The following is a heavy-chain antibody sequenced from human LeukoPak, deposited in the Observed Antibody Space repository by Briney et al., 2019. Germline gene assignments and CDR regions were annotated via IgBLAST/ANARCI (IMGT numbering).Heavy chain of an antibody. D-gene: IGHD2-2*01. J-gene: IGHJ4*02. Sequence: ASVKVSCKASGYTFTSYYMHWVRQAPGQGLEWMGWINPNSGGTNYAQKFQGRVTMTRDTSISTAYMELSRLRSDDTAVYYCARGMRDIVVVPAATHFDYWGQGTLVTVSS. V-gene: IGHV1-2*02. CDR2: INPNSGGT. CDR3: ARGMRDIVVVPAATHFDY. CDR1: GYTFTSYY.